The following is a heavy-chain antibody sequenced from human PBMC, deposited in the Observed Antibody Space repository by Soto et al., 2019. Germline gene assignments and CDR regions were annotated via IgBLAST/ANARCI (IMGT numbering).Heavy chain of an antibody. J-gene: IGHJ4*02. D-gene: IGHD3-10*01. Sequence: PXGALRLSCSASGFTFSSYAMSWVRQAPGKGLEWVSAISGSGGSTYYADSVKGRFTISRDNSKHTLYLQMNSLRAEDTAVYYCAKDPSGLWPYNWGQGTLVTVSS. CDR3: AKDPSGLWPYN. V-gene: IGHV3-23*01. CDR2: ISGSGGST. CDR1: GFTFSSYA.